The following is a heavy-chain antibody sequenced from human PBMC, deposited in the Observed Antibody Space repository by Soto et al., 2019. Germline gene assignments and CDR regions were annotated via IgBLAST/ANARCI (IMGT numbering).Heavy chain of an antibody. Sequence: SETLSLTCAVSGGSISSSNWWSWVRPPPGKGLEWIGEIYHSGSTNYNPSLKSRVTISVDKSKNQFSLKLSSVTAEDTAEYYCARGGPIAVAGIVWFDPWGQGTLVTVSS. D-gene: IGHD6-19*01. V-gene: IGHV4-4*02. J-gene: IGHJ5*02. CDR1: GGSISSSNW. CDR3: ARGGPIAVAGIVWFDP. CDR2: IYHSGST.